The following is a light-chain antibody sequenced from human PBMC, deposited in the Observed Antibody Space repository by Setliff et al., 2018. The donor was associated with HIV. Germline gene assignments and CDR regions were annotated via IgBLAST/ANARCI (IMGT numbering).Light chain of an antibody. J-gene: IGLJ3*02. V-gene: IGLV2-14*03. CDR1: SSDIGAYNY. Sequence: QSVLTQPASVSGSPGQSITISCTGTSSDIGAYNYVSWYQQHPGKAPKLMIYDVSDRPSGISIRFSGSKSGNTASLTISGLQAEDEADYYCSSYTSSNTCVFGGGTKATVL. CDR2: DVS. CDR3: SSYTSSNTCV.